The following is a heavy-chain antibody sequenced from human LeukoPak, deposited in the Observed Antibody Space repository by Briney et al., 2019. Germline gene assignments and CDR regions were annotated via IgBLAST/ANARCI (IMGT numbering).Heavy chain of an antibody. V-gene: IGHV1-18*01. Sequence: ASVKVSCKASGYTFTSYGISWVRQAPGQGLEWMGWISAYNGNTNYAQKLQGRVTMTTDTSTSTAYMELRSLRSDDTAVYYCASITMVRGVITIDYWGQGTLVTVSS. CDR2: ISAYNGNT. CDR3: ASITMVRGVITIDY. CDR1: GYTFTSYG. J-gene: IGHJ4*02. D-gene: IGHD3-10*01.